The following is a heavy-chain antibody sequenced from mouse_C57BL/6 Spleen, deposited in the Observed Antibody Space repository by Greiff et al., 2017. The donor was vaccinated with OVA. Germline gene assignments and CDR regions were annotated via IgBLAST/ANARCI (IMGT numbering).Heavy chain of an antibody. V-gene: IGHV5-4*01. CDR3: ARDGGWLDY. CDR1: GFTFSSYA. Sequence: EVKLMESGGGLVKPGGSLKLSCAASGFTFSSYAMSWVRQTPEKRLEWVATISDGGSYTYYPDNVKGRFTISRDKAKNNLYLQMSHLKSEDTAMYYCARDGGWLDYWGQGTTLTVSS. J-gene: IGHJ2*01. CDR2: ISDGGSYT. D-gene: IGHD3-3*01.